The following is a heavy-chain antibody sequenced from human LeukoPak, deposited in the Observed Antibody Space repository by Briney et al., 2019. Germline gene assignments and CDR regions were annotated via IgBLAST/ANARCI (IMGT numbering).Heavy chain of an antibody. J-gene: IGHJ4*02. Sequence: SETLSLTCTVSGGSISSSTYYWGWIRQPPGKGLEWIGSINYSGGTYYNPSLKSRVTISVDTSKNLFSLKLSSVTAADTAMYYCARQGYYGSGTFAGVFDYWGQGTLVTVSS. D-gene: IGHD3-10*01. CDR2: INYSGGT. CDR1: GGSISSSTYY. CDR3: ARQGYYGSGTFAGVFDY. V-gene: IGHV4-39*01.